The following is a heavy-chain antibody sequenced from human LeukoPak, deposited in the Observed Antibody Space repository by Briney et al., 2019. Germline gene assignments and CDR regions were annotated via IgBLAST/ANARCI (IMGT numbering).Heavy chain of an antibody. J-gene: IGHJ4*02. Sequence: SETLSLTCTVSGDSISSYWWSWIRQSPGKGLEWIGYIPYSGSTKYNPSFKSRVTISVDTSKNQFSLKVSSVTAADTAVYYCARHRGYDLFDYWGQGTLVTVSS. CDR2: IPYSGST. CDR1: GDSISSYW. D-gene: IGHD5-12*01. CDR3: ARHRGYDLFDY. V-gene: IGHV4-59*08.